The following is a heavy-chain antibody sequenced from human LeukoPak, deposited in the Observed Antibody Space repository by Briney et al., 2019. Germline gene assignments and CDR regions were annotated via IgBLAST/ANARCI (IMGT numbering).Heavy chain of an antibody. CDR1: GFTFSYYE. J-gene: IGHJ4*02. CDR3: ARDFRLVIDY. CDR2: ISSSGSTI. Sequence: QPGGSLRLSCAASGFTFSYYEMNWVRQAPGKGLEWVSYISSSGSTIYYADSVKGRFTISRDNAKNSLYLQMNSLRAEDTAVYYCARDFRLVIDYWGQGTLVTVSS. D-gene: IGHD3-9*01. V-gene: IGHV3-48*03.